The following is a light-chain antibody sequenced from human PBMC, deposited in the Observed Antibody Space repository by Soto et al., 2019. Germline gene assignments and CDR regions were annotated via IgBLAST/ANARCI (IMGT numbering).Light chain of an antibody. CDR2: KDS. Sequence: SYELTQPPSVSVSPGQTASVTCSGDKLGNKYACWYQQKPGQSPVLVIYKDSKRPSGIPERFSGSNSGNTATLTISGTQAMDEADYYCHVWDRSTRVFGGGTKLTVL. CDR3: HVWDRSTRV. CDR1: KLGNKY. V-gene: IGLV3-1*01. J-gene: IGLJ3*02.